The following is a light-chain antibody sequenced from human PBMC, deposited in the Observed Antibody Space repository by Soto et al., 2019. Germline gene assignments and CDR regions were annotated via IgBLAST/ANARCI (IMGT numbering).Light chain of an antibody. V-gene: IGKV1-39*01. Sequence: IQMTQSPSSLSASVGDRVTITCRASQSLNNYLNWYQQKPGKAPKLLIYGSSHLQSGVPSRFSGSGSETDFILTISALQPEDFANYYCQNSYSPYTFGQGTNLEIK. CDR2: GSS. CDR3: QNSYSPYT. J-gene: IGKJ2*01. CDR1: QSLNNY.